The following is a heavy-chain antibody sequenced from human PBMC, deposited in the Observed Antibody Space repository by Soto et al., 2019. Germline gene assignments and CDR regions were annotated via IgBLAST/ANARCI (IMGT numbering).Heavy chain of an antibody. Sequence: ASVKVSCKSSGYPFTHYGITWIRQAPGQGLEWMGWISPNSGGTNYGQKLQGWVTLTRDTSISTAYMELRRLRSDDTAVYYCAREGGGITMVRGVINRYYYYGMDVWGQGTTVTVSS. V-gene: IGHV1-2*04. CDR3: AREGGGITMVRGVINRYYYYGMDV. CDR1: GYPFTHYG. J-gene: IGHJ6*02. CDR2: ISPNSGGT. D-gene: IGHD3-10*01.